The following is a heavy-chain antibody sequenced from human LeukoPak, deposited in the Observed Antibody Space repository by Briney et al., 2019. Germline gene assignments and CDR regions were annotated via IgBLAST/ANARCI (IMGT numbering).Heavy chain of an antibody. Sequence: GGSLRLSCAPSGFTFSSYAMHWVRQAPGKGLEWVAVISYDGSNKYYADSVKGRFTISRDNSKNTLYLQMNSLRAEDTAVYYCVRDLGGRSGHWGQGTLVTVSS. CDR1: GFTFSSYA. CDR2: ISYDGSNK. D-gene: IGHD1-26*01. J-gene: IGHJ4*02. V-gene: IGHV3-30*04. CDR3: VRDLGGRSGH.